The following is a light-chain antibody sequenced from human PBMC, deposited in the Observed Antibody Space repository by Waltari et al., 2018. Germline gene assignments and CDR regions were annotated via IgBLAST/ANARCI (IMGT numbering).Light chain of an antibody. CDR3: QQSYSSPWT. CDR2: GAS. J-gene: IGKJ1*01. Sequence: DIQMTKSTSSLSASVGDRVTITCRASQSISHYLNWYQQKPQKAPKLLMFGASSLQSGVPSRFSGSGSGTDFTLTINNLQPEDFATYYCQQSYSSPWTFGQGTRVEIK. CDR1: QSISHY. V-gene: IGKV1-39*01.